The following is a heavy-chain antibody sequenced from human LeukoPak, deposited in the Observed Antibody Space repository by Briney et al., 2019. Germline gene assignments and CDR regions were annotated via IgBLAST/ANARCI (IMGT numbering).Heavy chain of an antibody. CDR3: ARAVGGASPYYYYYYMDV. Sequence: KASETLSLTCTVSGGSISSYYWSWIRQPPGKGLEWIGYIYYSGRTNYNPSLKSRVTISVDTSKNQFSLKLSSVTAADTAVYYCARAVGGASPYYYYYYMDVWGKGTTVTVSS. V-gene: IGHV4-59*01. D-gene: IGHD3-16*01. J-gene: IGHJ6*03. CDR2: IYYSGRT. CDR1: GGSISSYY.